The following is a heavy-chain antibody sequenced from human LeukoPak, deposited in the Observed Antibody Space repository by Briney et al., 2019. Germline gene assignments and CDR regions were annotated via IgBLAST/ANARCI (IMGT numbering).Heavy chain of an antibody. CDR1: GYTFTSYG. J-gene: IGHJ4*02. D-gene: IGHD1-1*01. CDR3: ARDSDWNVDY. CDR2: ISPYNGAT. Sequence: ASVKVSCKASGYTFTSYGISWVRQAPGQGLEWLGWISPYNGATEYAQNLQDRVSMTTDTSTNTAYIEVRSLKSDDTAVYYCARDSDWNVDYWGQGTLVTVSS. V-gene: IGHV1-18*01.